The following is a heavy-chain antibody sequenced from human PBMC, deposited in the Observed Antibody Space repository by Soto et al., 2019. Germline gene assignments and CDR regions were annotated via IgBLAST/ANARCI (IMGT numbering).Heavy chain of an antibody. CDR2: VYHSGGT. CDR3: TKERGPLLWRIDS. J-gene: IGHJ4*02. V-gene: IGHV4-38-2*02. CDR1: AYSIGSAYY. Sequence: SQTRSRTCTLSAYSIGSAYYWGCIRQPPGKGLEWIGNVYHSGGTYYNPSLKSRVTISMDTSKNQFSLNLTSVTAADTAVYYCTKERGPLLWRIDSWGQGTLVTVSP. D-gene: IGHD3-10*01.